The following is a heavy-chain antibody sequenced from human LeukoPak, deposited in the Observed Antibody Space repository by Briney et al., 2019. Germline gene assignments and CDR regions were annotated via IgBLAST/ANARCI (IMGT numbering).Heavy chain of an antibody. CDR1: GYTFTGYY. CDR2: INPNSGDT. D-gene: IGHD6-6*01. J-gene: IGHJ3*02. Sequence: VASVKVSCKASGYTFTGYYMHLVRQAPGQGLEWMGWINPNSGDTNYAQKLQGRDTMTTDTSTSTAYMELRSLRSDDTAVYYCAREIHMIAARPGRLLAFDIWGQGTMVTVSS. V-gene: IGHV1-2*02. CDR3: AREIHMIAARPGRLLAFDI.